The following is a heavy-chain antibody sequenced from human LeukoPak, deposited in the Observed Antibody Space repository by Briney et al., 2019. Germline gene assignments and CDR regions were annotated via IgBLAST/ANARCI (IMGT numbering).Heavy chain of an antibody. V-gene: IGHV4-30-4*08. J-gene: IGHJ6*02. CDR1: GGSISSYY. CDR2: IYYSGST. D-gene: IGHD5-12*01. Sequence: SETLSLTCTVSGGSISSYYWSWIRQPPGKGLEWIGYIYYSGSTYYNPSLKSRVTISVDTSKNQFSLKLSSVTAADTAVYYCARAEGAVDIVATVYYYYYDGMDVWGQGTTVTVSS. CDR3: ARAEGAVDIVATVYYYYYDGMDV.